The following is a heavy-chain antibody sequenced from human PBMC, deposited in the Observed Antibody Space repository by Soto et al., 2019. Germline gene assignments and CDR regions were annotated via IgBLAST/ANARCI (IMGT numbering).Heavy chain of an antibody. J-gene: IGHJ6*02. V-gene: IGHV1-69*01. CDR3: ATGGYSGYDDNPHYYGMDV. D-gene: IGHD5-12*01. CDR1: GGTFSSYA. Sequence: QVQLVQSGAEVKKPGSSVKVSCKASGGTFSSYAISWVRQAPGQGLEWMGGIIPIFGTANYAQKFQGRVTITADASTSTAYMELSSLRSEDTAVYYCATGGYSGYDDNPHYYGMDVWGQGTTVTVSS. CDR2: IIPIFGTA.